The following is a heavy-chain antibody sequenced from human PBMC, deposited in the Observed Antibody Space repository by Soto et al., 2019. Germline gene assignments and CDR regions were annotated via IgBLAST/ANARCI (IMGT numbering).Heavy chain of an antibody. CDR2: ISGSGGST. CDR3: AKGRNHYDSSGYYSFPLDV. J-gene: IGHJ6*02. D-gene: IGHD3-22*01. Sequence: PVGSLSLSCAGSGFTFSSYPMSWVRQAPGKGLECVSRISGSGGSTYYADSVKGRFTISRDNSKNTLYLQMDSLRVEDTAVYYCAKGRNHYDSSGYYSFPLDVWGPGTTVTVSS. V-gene: IGHV3-23*01. CDR1: GFTFSSYP.